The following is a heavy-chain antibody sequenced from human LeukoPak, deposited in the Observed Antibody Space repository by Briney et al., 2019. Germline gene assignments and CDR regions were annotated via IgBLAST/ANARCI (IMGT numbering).Heavy chain of an antibody. J-gene: IGHJ5*02. CDR1: GFTFSSCV. Sequence: GGSLRLSCAASGFTFSSCVMHWVRQAPGKGLEWVALVSYDGTNKYYADSVKGRFTISRDNSKNTLYLQMNSLRAEDTAIYYCASRIVALTNGFDPWGQGTLVTVSS. CDR3: ASRIVALTNGFDP. CDR2: VSYDGTNK. D-gene: IGHD6-13*01. V-gene: IGHV3-30*04.